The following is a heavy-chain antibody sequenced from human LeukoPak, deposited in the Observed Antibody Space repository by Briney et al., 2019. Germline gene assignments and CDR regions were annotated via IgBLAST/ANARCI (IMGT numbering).Heavy chain of an antibody. Sequence: GGSLRLSCAASGFTFSSYEMNSVRQAPGKGLEWVSYISSSGSTIYYADSVKGRFTISRDNAKNSLYLQMNSLRAEDTAVYYCARDGVFTYYYDSSGYGYFDYWSQGTLVTVSS. J-gene: IGHJ4*02. D-gene: IGHD3-22*01. CDR3: ARDGVFTYYYDSSGYGYFDY. CDR1: GFTFSSYE. CDR2: ISSSGSTI. V-gene: IGHV3-48*03.